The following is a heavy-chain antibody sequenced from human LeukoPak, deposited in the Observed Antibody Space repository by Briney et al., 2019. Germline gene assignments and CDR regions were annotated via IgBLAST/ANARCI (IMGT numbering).Heavy chain of an antibody. Sequence: GESVRLSCAASGFILKKYGMTWVRQAPGKGLQWVAGVTGTGHKTFYADSAKGRFTISRDDANNTMTLHINSLRVEDSAIYYCTKDAKYCDSYLCHLDYFQYWGQGILVTASS. CDR1: GFILKKYG. CDR3: TKDAKYCDSYLCHLDYFQY. V-gene: IGHV3-23*01. D-gene: IGHD2-21*01. J-gene: IGHJ4*02. CDR2: VTGTGHKT.